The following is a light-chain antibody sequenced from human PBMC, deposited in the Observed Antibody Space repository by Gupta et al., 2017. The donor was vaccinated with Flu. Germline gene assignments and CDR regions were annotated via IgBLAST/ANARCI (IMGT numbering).Light chain of an antibody. CDR1: SADGGYNY. Sequence: KTTTCSARSSADGGYNYVSWYQQLPGTAHKLLSDDVNKRPSGVPDRFAGSKAVKTATLNISGLQAGDEADYYGGKYESSLSAWMFGGGTKLT. CDR2: DVN. V-gene: IGLV1-51*01. CDR3: GKYESSLSAWM. J-gene: IGLJ3*02.